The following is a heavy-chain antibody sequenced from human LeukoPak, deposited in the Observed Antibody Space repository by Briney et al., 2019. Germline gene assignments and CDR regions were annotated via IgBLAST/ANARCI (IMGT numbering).Heavy chain of an antibody. J-gene: IGHJ3*02. Sequence: GESLKISCQGSGYTFTAYWIGWVRQTPGKGLEWVGIIHPGDSDTRYSPSFQGQVTISADKSITTAYLQWSSLKASDTAMYYCGRHDHSGRYGAFDIWGQGTMVTVSS. CDR1: GYTFTAYW. V-gene: IGHV5-51*01. CDR3: GRHDHSGRYGAFDI. CDR2: IHPGDSDT. D-gene: IGHD1-26*01.